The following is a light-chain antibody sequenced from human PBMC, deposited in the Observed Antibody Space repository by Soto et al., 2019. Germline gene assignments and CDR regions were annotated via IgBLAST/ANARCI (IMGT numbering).Light chain of an antibody. CDR1: QSVSSN. V-gene: IGKV3-15*01. Sequence: EIVMTQSPATLSVSPGERATLSCRASQSVSSNLAWYQQKPGQAPRLLIYAASTRATGIPARFSDSGSGTDFTLTISSLQSEDFAVYYCQHYNNWPPWTFGQGTKVEIK. CDR2: AAS. CDR3: QHYNNWPPWT. J-gene: IGKJ1*01.